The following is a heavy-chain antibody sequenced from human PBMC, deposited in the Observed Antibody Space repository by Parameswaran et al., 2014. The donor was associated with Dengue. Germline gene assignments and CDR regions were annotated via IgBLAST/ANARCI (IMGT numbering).Heavy chain of an antibody. CDR2: IKQDGSEK. D-gene: IGHD2-15*01. J-gene: IGHJ6*02. Sequence: VRQAPGKGLEWVANIKQDGSEKYYVDSVKGRFTISRDNAKNSLYLQMNSLRAEDTAVYYCAREAVVAATYYYYYGMDVWGQGTTVTVSS. CDR3: AREAVVAATYYYYYGMDV. V-gene: IGHV3-7*01.